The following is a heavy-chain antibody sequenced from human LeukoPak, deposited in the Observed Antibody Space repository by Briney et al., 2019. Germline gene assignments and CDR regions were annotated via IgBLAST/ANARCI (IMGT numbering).Heavy chain of an antibody. J-gene: IGHJ6*02. V-gene: IGHV1-46*01. CDR2: INPTGGTT. CDR3: AREKQAEKQASGDYYYYGMDV. Sequence: GASVKVSCKASGYTFTRYYIHWVRQAPGQALEWLGIINPTGGTTTYAQKFQRRVTITRDTSTSTVYMELYSLRSDDTAIYYCAREKQAEKQASGDYYYYGMDVWGQGTTVTVSS. CDR1: GYTFTRYY. D-gene: IGHD1-26*01.